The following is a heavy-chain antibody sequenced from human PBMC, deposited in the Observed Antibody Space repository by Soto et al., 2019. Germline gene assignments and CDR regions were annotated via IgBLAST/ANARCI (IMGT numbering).Heavy chain of an antibody. D-gene: IGHD1-26*01. CDR3: ARVYSGSHSDS. V-gene: IGHV4-4*02. J-gene: IGHJ4*02. Sequence: QVQLQESGPGLVKPSGTLSLTCAVSGVSIRSNNRWSWVRQPPGKGLEWIGEIFHSGSTNYNPSLQTRVTISVDKSKNQFSLKLSSVTAADTAVYYCARVYSGSHSDSWGQGTLVTVSS. CDR1: GVSIRSNNR. CDR2: IFHSGST.